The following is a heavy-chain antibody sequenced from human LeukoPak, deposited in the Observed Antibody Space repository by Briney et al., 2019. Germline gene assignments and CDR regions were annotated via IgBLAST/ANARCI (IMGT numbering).Heavy chain of an antibody. CDR2: ISSSSSYI. Sequence: GGSLRLSCAASGFTFSSYSMDWVRQAPGKGLEWVSSISSSSSYIYYADSVKGRFTISRDKAKKSLYLQMNSLRAEDTAVYYCARLYSSSSGKAFDIWGQGTMVTVSS. J-gene: IGHJ3*02. D-gene: IGHD6-6*01. V-gene: IGHV3-21*01. CDR1: GFTFSSYS. CDR3: ARLYSSSSGKAFDI.